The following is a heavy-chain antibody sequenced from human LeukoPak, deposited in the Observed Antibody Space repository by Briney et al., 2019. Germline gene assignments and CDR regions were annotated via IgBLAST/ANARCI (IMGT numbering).Heavy chain of an antibody. J-gene: IGHJ6*02. D-gene: IGHD6-13*01. CDR3: ANAGRDSSSTISCGMDV. CDR1: GFAFGSEA. V-gene: IGHV3-23*01. Sequence: GGSLRLSCAVSGFAFGSEAMSWVRQSPARGLEWVASISPGGGTTYYADYVKGRFTISRDNSNNSLSVQMNSLRAEDTAVYFCANAGRDSSSTISCGMDVWGQGTTVTVSS. CDR2: ISPGGGTT.